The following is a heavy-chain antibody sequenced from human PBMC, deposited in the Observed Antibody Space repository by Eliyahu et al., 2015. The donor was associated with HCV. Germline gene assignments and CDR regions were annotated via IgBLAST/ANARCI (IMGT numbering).Heavy chain of an antibody. CDR3: ARVEYSSGWYVDY. V-gene: IGHV3-53*01. Sequence: EVQLVESGGGLIQPGGSLRLSXAASGFTVSSNXMSWVXQAXGKGLXWVSVXYSGGSTYYADSVKGRFTISRDNSKNTLYLQMNSLRAEDTAVYYCARVEYSSGWYVDYWGQGTLVTVSS. CDR1: GFTVSSNX. D-gene: IGHD6-19*01. CDR2: XYSGGST. J-gene: IGHJ4*02.